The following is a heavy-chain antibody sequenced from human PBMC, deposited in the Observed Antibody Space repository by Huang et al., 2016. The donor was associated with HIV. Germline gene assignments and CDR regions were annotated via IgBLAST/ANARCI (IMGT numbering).Heavy chain of an antibody. CDR1: GGSISSSSYS. CDR3: ARLPGYCSGGSCYSDYYYGMDV. Sequence: QLQLQESGPGLVKPSETLSLTCTVSGGSISSSSYSWGWIRQPPGKGLEWIGILYYSGSTYYTPSRKSRVTISVDTSKNQFSLKRSSVTAADTAVYYCARLPGYCSGGSCYSDYYYGMDVWGQGTTVTVSS. CDR2: LYYSGST. D-gene: IGHD2-15*01. J-gene: IGHJ6*02. V-gene: IGHV4-39*01.